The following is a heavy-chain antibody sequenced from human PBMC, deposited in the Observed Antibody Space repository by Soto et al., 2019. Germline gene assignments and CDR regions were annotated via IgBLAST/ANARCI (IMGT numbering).Heavy chain of an antibody. J-gene: IGHJ5*02. CDR3: ARIRDDFWSGWGGFDP. CDR2: IYYSGST. D-gene: IGHD3-3*01. V-gene: IGHV4-61*01. CDR1: GGSISSSSYY. Sequence: SETLSLTCTVSGGSISSSSYYWSWIRQPPGKGLEWIGYIYYSGSTNYNPSLKSRVTISVDTSKNQFSLKLSSVTAADTAVYYCARIRDDFWSGWGGFDPWGQGTLVTVSS.